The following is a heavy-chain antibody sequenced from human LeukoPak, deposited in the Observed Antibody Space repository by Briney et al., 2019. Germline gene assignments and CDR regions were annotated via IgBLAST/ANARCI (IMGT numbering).Heavy chain of an antibody. CDR2: INHSGSN. Sequence: SETLTLTCAVYGVSFSSYDMNWIRQPPGKGLEWMAIINHSGSNNYNASLKSRVTISVDTSKNQFSLKMSCVTAADTAVYYCARGIYYFGAGSYFYWGQGTLVTVSS. V-gene: IGHV4-34*01. CDR3: ARGIYYFGAGSYFY. D-gene: IGHD3-10*01. J-gene: IGHJ4*02. CDR1: GVSFSSYD.